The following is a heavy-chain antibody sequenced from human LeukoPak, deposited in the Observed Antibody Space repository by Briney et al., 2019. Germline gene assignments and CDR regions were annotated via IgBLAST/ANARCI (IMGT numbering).Heavy chain of an antibody. CDR3: AKDDSGITGTAGEYYYYYGMDV. CDR1: GFTFSSYA. D-gene: IGHD1-20*01. Sequence: QPGRSLRLSCAASGFTFSSYAMHWVRQAPGKGLEWVAVISYDGSNKYYADSVKGRFTISRDNSKNTLYLQMNSLRAEDTAVYYCAKDDSGITGTAGEYYYYYGMDVWGQGTTVTVSS. J-gene: IGHJ6*02. V-gene: IGHV3-30*04. CDR2: ISYDGSNK.